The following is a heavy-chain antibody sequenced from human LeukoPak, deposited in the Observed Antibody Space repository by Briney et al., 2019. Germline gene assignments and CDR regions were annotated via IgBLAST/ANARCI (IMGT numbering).Heavy chain of an antibody. D-gene: IGHD4-17*01. V-gene: IGHV1-3*01. CDR1: GYTFTSYA. CDR2: INAGNGNT. J-gene: IGHJ4*02. Sequence: GASVNVSCKASGYTFTSYAMHWVRQAPGQRLEWMGWINAGNGNTKYSQKFQGRVTITRDTSASTAYMELSSLRSEDTAVYYCARDLDYGDYRYFDYWGQGTLVTVSS. CDR3: ARDLDYGDYRYFDY.